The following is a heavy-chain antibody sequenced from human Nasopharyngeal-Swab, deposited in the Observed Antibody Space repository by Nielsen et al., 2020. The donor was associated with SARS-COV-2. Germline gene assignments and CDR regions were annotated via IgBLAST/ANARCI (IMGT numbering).Heavy chain of an antibody. V-gene: IGHV3-64D*06. CDR2: ISSNGGST. CDR1: GFTFSSYT. J-gene: IGHJ4*02. D-gene: IGHD2-15*01. CDR3: VKDRRAHSVVVVAAS. Sequence: GASLKISCSASGFTFSSYTMHWVRQAPGKGLEHVSAISSNGGSTYYADSVKGRFTISRDNSKNTLNLQMSSLRAEDTAVYYCVKDRRAHSVVVVAASWGQGTLVTVSS.